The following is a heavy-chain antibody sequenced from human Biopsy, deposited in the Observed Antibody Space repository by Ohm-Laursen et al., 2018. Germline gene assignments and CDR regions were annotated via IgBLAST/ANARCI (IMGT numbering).Heavy chain of an antibody. J-gene: IGHJ4*02. Sequence: GASVYASRPLSGFTFTGYYIHSARQAPGQGLEWMGWISPKSGGTNYAQKFQGNITMTKNTYMSTANMEMRSLRSDATALYYRALQSVAQMNNFDYWGQGTLVTVSS. CDR2: ISPKSGGT. CDR3: ALQSVAQMNNFDY. D-gene: IGHD6-19*01. CDR1: GFTFTGYY. V-gene: IGHV1-2*02.